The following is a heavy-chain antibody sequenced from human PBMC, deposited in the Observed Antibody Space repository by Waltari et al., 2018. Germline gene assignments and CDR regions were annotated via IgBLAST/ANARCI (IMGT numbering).Heavy chain of an antibody. CDR2: IYYSGST. CDR1: GGSISSHY. V-gene: IGHV4-59*11. CDR3: ARGGMVAADGMDV. D-gene: IGHD2-15*01. J-gene: IGHJ6*02. Sequence: QVQLQESGPGLVKPSETLSLTCTVSGGSISSHYWSWIRQPPGKGRGGIGYIYYSGSTNYNPSLKSRVTISVDTSKNQFSLKLSSVTAADTAVYYCARGGMVAADGMDVWGQGTTVTVSS.